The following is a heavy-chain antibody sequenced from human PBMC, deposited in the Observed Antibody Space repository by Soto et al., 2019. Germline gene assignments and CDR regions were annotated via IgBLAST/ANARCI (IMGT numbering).Heavy chain of an antibody. CDR3: AVTMVRGVIFYWYFDL. CDR2: IYYSGST. V-gene: IGHV4-31*03. D-gene: IGHD3-10*01. Sequence: SETLSLTCTVSGGSISSGGYYWSWIRQHPGKGLEWIGYIYYSGSTYYNPSLKSRVTISVDTSKNQFSLKLSSVTAADTAVYYCAVTMVRGVIFYWYFDLWGRGTLVTVSS. CDR1: GGSISSGGYY. J-gene: IGHJ2*01.